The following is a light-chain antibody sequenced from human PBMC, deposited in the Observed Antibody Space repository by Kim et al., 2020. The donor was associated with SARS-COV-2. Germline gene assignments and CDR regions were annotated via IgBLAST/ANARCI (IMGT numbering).Light chain of an antibody. J-gene: IGKJ1*01. V-gene: IGKV3-20*01. CDR2: GAS. Sequence: SPGERANLSGRASQSVSSIYLAWYQQKPGQAPRLLIYGASSRATGIPDRFSGSESGTDFTLTITRLEPEDFAVYYCHQYGSSPWTFGQGTKVDIK. CDR1: QSVSSIY. CDR3: HQYGSSPWT.